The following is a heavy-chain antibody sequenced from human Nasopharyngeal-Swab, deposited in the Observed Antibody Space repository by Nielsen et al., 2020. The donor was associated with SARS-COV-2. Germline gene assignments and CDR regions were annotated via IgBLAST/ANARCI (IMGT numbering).Heavy chain of an antibody. J-gene: IGHJ6*02. V-gene: IGHV5-51*01. CDR3: ARLVFTYESNTPRFYGLDV. Sequence: DSLQISSKRSGYSFTNYWIAWVRQLPGKGLEWMGIISPGNFNSTYSPSFQGQVTISADVSITTAYLQWSSLKASDTAMYYCARLVFTYESNTPRFYGLDVWGQGTTVTVSS. D-gene: IGHD6-13*01. CDR1: GYSFTNYW. CDR2: ISPGNFNS.